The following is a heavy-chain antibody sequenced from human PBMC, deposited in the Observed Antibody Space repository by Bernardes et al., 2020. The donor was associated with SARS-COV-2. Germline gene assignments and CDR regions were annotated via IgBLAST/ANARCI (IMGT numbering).Heavy chain of an antibody. CDR3: ARDYRPLYDYVWGSFLGGMDV. V-gene: IGHV1-2*05. J-gene: IGHJ6*02. CDR1: GYTFTGYY. Sequence: SVKVYCKASGYTFTGYYMHWVRQAPGQGLEWMGRINPNSGGTNYAQKFQGRVTMTRDTSISTAYMELSRLRSDDTVVYYCARDYRPLYDYVWGSFLGGMDVWGQGTTVTVSS. D-gene: IGHD3-16*01. CDR2: INPNSGGT.